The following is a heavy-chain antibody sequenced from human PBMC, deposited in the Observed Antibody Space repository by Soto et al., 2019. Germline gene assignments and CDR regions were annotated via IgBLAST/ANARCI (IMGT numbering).Heavy chain of an antibody. V-gene: IGHV2-5*02. CDR1: GLSLSTHGVG. J-gene: IGHJ5*01. CDR3: AHAMRYCTGGSCSTWFDS. Sequence: QITLKESGPTLVKPTQTLTLTCTFSGLSLSTHGVGVGWVRQPAGKALEWLALIYWDDDKRYSASMNSRLTTTKDTSKNQVVLTMTNMDPVDTATYYWAHAMRYCTGGSCSTWFDSWGQGTLVTVSS. CDR2: IYWDDDK. D-gene: IGHD2-15*01.